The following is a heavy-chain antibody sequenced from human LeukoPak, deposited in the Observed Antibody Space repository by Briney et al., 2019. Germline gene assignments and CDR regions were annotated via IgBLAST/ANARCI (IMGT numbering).Heavy chain of an antibody. J-gene: IGHJ6*03. CDR2: ISWNSGSI. Sequence: GRSLRLSCAASGFTFDDYAMHWVRQAPGKGLELVSGISWNSGSIGYADSVKGRFTISRDNAKNYLYLQMNSLRAEDTALYYCAKTYYGSGSYRYHYMDVWGKGTTVTVSS. CDR1: GFTFDDYA. D-gene: IGHD3-10*01. V-gene: IGHV3-9*01. CDR3: AKTYYGSGSYRYHYMDV.